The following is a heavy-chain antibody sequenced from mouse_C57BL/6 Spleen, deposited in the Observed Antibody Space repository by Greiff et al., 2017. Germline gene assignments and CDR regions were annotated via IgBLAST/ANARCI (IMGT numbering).Heavy chain of an antibody. CDR2: IDPENGDT. V-gene: IGHV14-4*01. J-gene: IGHJ2*01. Sequence: EVHLVESGAELVRPGASVKLSCTASGFNIKDDYMHWVKQRPEQGLEWIGWIDPENGDTEYASKFQGKATITADTSSNTAYLQLSSLTSEDTAVYYCTTAYYSTNYFDYWGQGTTLTVSS. CDR1: GFNIKDDY. D-gene: IGHD2-12*01. CDR3: TTAYYSTNYFDY.